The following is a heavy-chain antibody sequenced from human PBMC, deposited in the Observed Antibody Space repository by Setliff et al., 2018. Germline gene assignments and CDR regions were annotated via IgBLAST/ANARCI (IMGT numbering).Heavy chain of an antibody. CDR3: ARDRKSSPEHYYFDY. Sequence: GASVKVSCKASGYRFSTYGISWVRQAPGQGLEWMAWVSDNNGNTNYAKSFQGRVTMNTDTSTSTAYMELGSLTSDDTAVYYWARDRKSSPEHYYFDYWGQGTLVTVSS. CDR1: GYRFSTYG. CDR2: VSDNNGNT. J-gene: IGHJ4*02. V-gene: IGHV1-18*01.